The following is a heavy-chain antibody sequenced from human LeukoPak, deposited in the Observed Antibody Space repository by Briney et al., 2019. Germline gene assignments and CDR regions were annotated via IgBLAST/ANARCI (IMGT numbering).Heavy chain of an antibody. J-gene: IGHJ5*02. CDR2: ISGSGGST. V-gene: IGHV3-23*01. D-gene: IGHD2-2*01. CDR1: GFAFSSYA. CDR3: AKDGRTAFDP. Sequence: GGPLRLSCTASGFAFSSYAMSWVRQAPGKGLEWVSAISGSGGSTYYADSVKGRFTISRDNSKNTLYLQMNSLRAEDTAVYYCAKDGRTAFDPWGQGTLVTVSS.